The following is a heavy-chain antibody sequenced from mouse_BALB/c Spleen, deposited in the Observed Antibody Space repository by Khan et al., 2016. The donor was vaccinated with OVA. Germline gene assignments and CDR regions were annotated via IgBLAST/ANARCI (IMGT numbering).Heavy chain of an antibody. CDR1: GYSITSGYG. V-gene: IGHV3-1*02. CDR2: ISYSGST. J-gene: IGHJ2*01. D-gene: IGHD1-2*01. CDR3: ARTARIKY. Sequence: EVQLQESGPGLVKPSQSLSLTCTVTGYSITSGYGWHWIRQFPGHTLEWMGYISYSGSTNYNPSLTSRISITRDTSKNQFFLQLNSVTTEDTATYYCARTARIKYWGQGTTLTVSS.